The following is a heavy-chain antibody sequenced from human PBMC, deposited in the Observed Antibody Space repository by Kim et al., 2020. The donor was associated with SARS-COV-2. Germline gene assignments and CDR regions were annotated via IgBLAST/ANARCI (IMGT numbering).Heavy chain of an antibody. CDR2: TNSAGSGT. D-gene: IGHD5-18*01. CDR3: ARGGQYNYVYLED. J-gene: IGHJ1*01. Sequence: GGSLRLSCAASGFTFSSYWMHWVHQAPGKGLVWVSHTNSAGSGTNYADSVKGRFTISRDNAKNTLYLQMNSLRANDTAVYYCARGGQYNYVYLEDWG. V-gene: IGHV3-74*01. CDR1: GFTFSSYW.